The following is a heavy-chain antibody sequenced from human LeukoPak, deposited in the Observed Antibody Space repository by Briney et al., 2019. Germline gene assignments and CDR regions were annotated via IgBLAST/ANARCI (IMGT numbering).Heavy chain of an antibody. V-gene: IGHV4-30-2*01. Sequence: SETLSLTCAVSGGSISSGGYSWSWIRQPPGKGLEWIGYIYHSGSTYYNPSLKSRVTISVGTSKNQFSLKLSSVTAADTAVYYCARVLDYYYDSSGTPRGGYWGQGTLVTVSS. J-gene: IGHJ4*02. CDR3: ARVLDYYYDSSGTPRGGY. D-gene: IGHD3-22*01. CDR2: IYHSGST. CDR1: GGSISSGGYS.